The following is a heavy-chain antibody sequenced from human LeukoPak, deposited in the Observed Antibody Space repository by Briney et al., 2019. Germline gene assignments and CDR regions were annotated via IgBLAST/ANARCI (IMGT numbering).Heavy chain of an antibody. CDR3: ARVEDYGDYDGLRRWFDP. V-gene: IGHV4-30-4*01. J-gene: IGHJ5*02. CDR1: GGSTSSGDYY. D-gene: IGHD4-17*01. Sequence: PSETLCLTCTVSGGSTSSGDYYWSWIRQPPGKGVEWIGYIYYSGSTYYNPSLKSRVTISVDTSKNQFSLKLSSVTAADTAVYYCARVEDYGDYDGLRRWFDPWGQGTLVTVSS. CDR2: IYYSGST.